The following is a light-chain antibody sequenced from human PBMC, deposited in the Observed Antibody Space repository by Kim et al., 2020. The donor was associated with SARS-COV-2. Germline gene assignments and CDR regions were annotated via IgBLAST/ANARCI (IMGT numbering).Light chain of an antibody. Sequence: HSALTQPSSVSGSPGQSITISCTGTSSDVGGYNYVSWDQRHPGQAPKLMIYDVSNRPSGVSNRFSGSKSGNTASLTISGLQAEDEADYYCSSYTSSSTVVFGGGTQLTVL. CDR1: SSDVGGYNY. CDR3: SSYTSSSTVV. J-gene: IGLJ2*01. CDR2: DVS. V-gene: IGLV2-14*03.